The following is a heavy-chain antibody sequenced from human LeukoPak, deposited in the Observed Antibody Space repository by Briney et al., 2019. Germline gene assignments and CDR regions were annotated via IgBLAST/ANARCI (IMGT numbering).Heavy chain of an antibody. CDR3: ASTTGWGRAFDI. D-gene: IGHD6-19*01. CDR2: IYYSGST. Sequence: PSETLSLTCTVSGGSISSGGYYWSWIRQHPGKGLERIGYIYYSGSTYYNPSLKSRVTISVDTSKNQFSLKLSSVTAADTAVYYCASTTGWGRAFDIWGQGTMVTVSS. CDR1: GGSISSGGYY. V-gene: IGHV4-31*03. J-gene: IGHJ3*02.